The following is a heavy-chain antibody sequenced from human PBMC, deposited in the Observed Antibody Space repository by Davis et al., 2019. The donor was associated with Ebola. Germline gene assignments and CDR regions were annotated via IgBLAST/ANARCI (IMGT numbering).Heavy chain of an antibody. CDR2: INAGNGNT. V-gene: IGHV1-3*01. D-gene: IGHD3-3*01. J-gene: IGHJ5*02. CDR1: GYTFTSYA. Sequence: ASVKVSCKASGYTFTSYAMHWVRQAPGQRLEWMGWINAGNGNTKYSQKFQGRVTITRDTSASTAYMELSSLRSEDTAVYYCARQRITIFGVVITNWFDPWGQGTLVTVSS. CDR3: ARQRITIFGVVITNWFDP.